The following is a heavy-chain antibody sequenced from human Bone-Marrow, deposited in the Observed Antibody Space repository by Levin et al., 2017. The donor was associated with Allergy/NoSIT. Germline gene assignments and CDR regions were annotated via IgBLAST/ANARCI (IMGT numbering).Heavy chain of an antibody. J-gene: IGHJ4*02. V-gene: IGHV3-23*01. Sequence: GESLKISCAASGFTFTTYTMNWVRQAPGKGLEWVSGISSGGGSTYYADSVKGRFTISRDNSKSTLYVQMKSLRAEDTGVYYCAKGEYSNAVDYWGQGTLVTVSS. CDR3: AKGEYSNAVDY. CDR1: GFTFTTYT. CDR2: ISSGGGST. D-gene: IGHD4-11*01.